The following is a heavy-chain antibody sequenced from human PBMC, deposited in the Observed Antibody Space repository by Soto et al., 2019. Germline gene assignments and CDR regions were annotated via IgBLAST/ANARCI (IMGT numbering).Heavy chain of an antibody. CDR1: GGSISSGGYS. CDR2: IYHSGST. CDR3: ARLVAEPYYFDY. V-gene: IGHV4-30-2*01. Sequence: LSLTCAVSGGSISSGGYSWSWIRQPPGKGLEWIGYIYHSGSTYYNPSLKSRVTISVDRSKNQFSLKLSSVTAADTAVYYCARLVAEPYYFDYWGQGTLVTVSS. D-gene: IGHD2-2*01. J-gene: IGHJ4*02.